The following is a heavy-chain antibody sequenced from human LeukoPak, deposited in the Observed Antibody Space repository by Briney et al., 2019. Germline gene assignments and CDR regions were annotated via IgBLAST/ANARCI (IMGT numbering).Heavy chain of an antibody. V-gene: IGHV1-69*04. CDR2: IIPILGIA. D-gene: IGHD2-21*02. J-gene: IGHJ6*02. CDR1: GCTFSSYA. CDR3: ARDIVVVTGVPYYYYGMDV. Sequence: SVTDSCQGSGCTFSSYAISWVRQAPGQGLEWMGRIIPILGIANFAQKFQGRVTTNADKSTSTAYMELSSLRSEDTAVYHCARDIVVVTGVPYYYYGMDVWGQGTTVTAS.